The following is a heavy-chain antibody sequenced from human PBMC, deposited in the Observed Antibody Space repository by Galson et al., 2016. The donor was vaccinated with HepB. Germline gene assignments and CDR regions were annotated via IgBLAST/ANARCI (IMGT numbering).Heavy chain of an antibody. CDR2: IWYDGRTK. CDR1: GFTFGSYA. CDR3: ARDKDGVGAIGVDY. V-gene: IGHV3-33*01. Sequence: SLRLSCAASGFTFGSYAMHWVRQAPGKGLEWVAVIWYDGRTKYYADSVKGRFTIFRDNSKNTLYLQMNSLRAEDTAMFYCARDKDGVGAIGVDYWGQGTLVTVSS. J-gene: IGHJ4*02. D-gene: IGHD1-26*01.